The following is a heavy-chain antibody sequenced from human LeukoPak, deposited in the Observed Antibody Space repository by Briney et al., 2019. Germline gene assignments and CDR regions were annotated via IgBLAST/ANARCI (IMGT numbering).Heavy chain of an antibody. CDR3: ARDSSATAAAANFDY. Sequence: SETLSLTCTVSGGSISSYYWSWIRQPPGKGLEWIGYIYYSGSTNYNPSLKSRVTISVDTSKNQFSLKLSSVTAADTAVYYCARDSSATAAAANFDYWGQGALVTVSS. V-gene: IGHV4-59*12. J-gene: IGHJ4*02. D-gene: IGHD6-13*01. CDR2: IYYSGST. CDR1: GGSISSYY.